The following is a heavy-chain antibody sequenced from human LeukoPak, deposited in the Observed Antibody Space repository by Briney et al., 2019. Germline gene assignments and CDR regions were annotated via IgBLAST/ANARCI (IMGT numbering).Heavy chain of an antibody. Sequence: SETLALTCAVYGESSFSSYYWSWIRQTPGGALEWIGEINHSGYTNYNPSLKSRVTLSIDTSKNQFSLRLNSVTAADTAVYYCSRQVVGNDYWGQGTLVTVSS. J-gene: IGHJ4*02. D-gene: IGHD3-22*01. CDR3: SRQVVGNDY. CDR2: INHSGYT. CDR1: GESSFSSYY. V-gene: IGHV4-34*01.